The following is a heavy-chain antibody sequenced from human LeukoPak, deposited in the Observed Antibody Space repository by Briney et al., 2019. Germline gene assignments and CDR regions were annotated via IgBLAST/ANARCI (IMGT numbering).Heavy chain of an antibody. CDR3: ARESPVRDGYFYYYYMDV. J-gene: IGHJ6*03. D-gene: IGHD5-24*01. CDR1: GGSISGHY. CDR2: IDYSGST. Sequence: SETLSLTCTVSGGSISGHYWSWIRQPPGKGLEWIGYIDYSGSTNNNPSLKSRVTISVDTSNNQLSLKLTSVTAADTAVYYCARESPVRDGYFYYYYMDVWGKGTTVTISS. V-gene: IGHV4-59*11.